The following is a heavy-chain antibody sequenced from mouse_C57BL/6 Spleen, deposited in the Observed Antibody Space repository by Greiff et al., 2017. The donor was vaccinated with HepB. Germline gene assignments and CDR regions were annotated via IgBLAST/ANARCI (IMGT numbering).Heavy chain of an antibody. CDR2: IDPSDSYT. D-gene: IGHD3-2*02. J-gene: IGHJ4*01. Sequence: VQLQQPGAELVKPGASVKLSCKASGYTFTSYWMQWVKQRPGQGLEWIGEIDPSDSYTNYNQKFKGKATLTVDTSSSTAYMQLSSLTSEDSAVYYCARRDSSGYGYYAMDYWGQGTSVTVSS. CDR1: GYTFTSYW. CDR3: ARRDSSGYGYYAMDY. V-gene: IGHV1-50*01.